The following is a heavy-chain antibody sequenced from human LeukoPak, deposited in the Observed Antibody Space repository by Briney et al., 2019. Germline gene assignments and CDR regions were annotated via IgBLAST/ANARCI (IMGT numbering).Heavy chain of an antibody. CDR3: ARGHDSGSYHYYYYAMDV. V-gene: IGHV4-4*02. CDR2: IYHSGST. CDR1: GGSISSSNW. Sequence: SGTLSLTCAVSGGSISSSNWWSWVRQPPGKGLEWIGEIYHSGSTNYNPSLESRVTISVDTSKNQFSLKLSSVTAADTAVYYCARGHDSGSYHYYYYAMDVWGQGTTVTVSS. D-gene: IGHD1-26*01. J-gene: IGHJ6*02.